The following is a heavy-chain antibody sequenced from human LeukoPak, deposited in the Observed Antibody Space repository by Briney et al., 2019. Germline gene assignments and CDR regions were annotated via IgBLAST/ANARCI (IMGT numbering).Heavy chain of an antibody. CDR1: GFTFVAYG. V-gene: IGHV3-20*04. Sequence: GGSLRLSCAASGFTFVAYGMSWVRQPPGKGLEWVSAINWNGDSTGYRESVKDRFTISIDNTKNALFLQMNSLRAEDTALYYCATDSSWELPHYWGQGTLVTVSS. D-gene: IGHD1-26*01. J-gene: IGHJ4*02. CDR3: ATDSSWELPHY. CDR2: INWNGDST.